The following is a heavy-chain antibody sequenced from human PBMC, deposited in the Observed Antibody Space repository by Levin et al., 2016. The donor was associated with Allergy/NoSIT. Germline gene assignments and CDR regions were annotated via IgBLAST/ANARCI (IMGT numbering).Heavy chain of an antibody. CDR2: ISGSGGST. V-gene: IGHV3-23*01. D-gene: IGHD3-22*01. J-gene: IGHJ4*02. Sequence: WIRQPPGKGLEWVSAISGSGGSTYYADSVKGRFTISRDSSKNTLYLQMNSLRAEDTAVYYCGKAVAITSIWYFDYWGQGTLVTVSS. CDR3: GKAVAITSIWYFDY.